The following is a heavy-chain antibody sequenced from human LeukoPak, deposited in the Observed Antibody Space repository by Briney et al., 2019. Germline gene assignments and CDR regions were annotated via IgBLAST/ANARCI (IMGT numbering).Heavy chain of an antibody. CDR2: ISAYNGNT. CDR3: ARSGSRLLWFGETMGYCDH. Sequence: PGASVKVSCKASGYTFTNYGISWVRQAPGQGLEWMGWISAYNGNTNYAQKLQGRVTMTTDTSTSTAYMELRSLRSDDTAVYYCARSGSRLLWFGETMGYCDHWGQGTLVTVSS. J-gene: IGHJ4*02. V-gene: IGHV1-18*01. D-gene: IGHD3-10*01. CDR1: GYTFTNYG.